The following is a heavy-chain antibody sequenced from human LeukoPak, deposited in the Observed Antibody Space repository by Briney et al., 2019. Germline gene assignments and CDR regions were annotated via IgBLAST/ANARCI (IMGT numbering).Heavy chain of an antibody. V-gene: IGHV4-59*01. CDR2: IYYSGST. J-gene: IGHJ4*02. CDR1: GGSFSGYY. Sequence: SETLSLTCAVYGGSFSGYYWSWIRQPPGKGLEWIGYIYYSGSTNYNPSLKSRVTISVDTSKNQFSLKLSSVTAADTAVYYCARDVREGYYDSSGYYTDYWGQGTLVTVSS. CDR3: ARDVREGYYDSSGYYTDY. D-gene: IGHD3-22*01.